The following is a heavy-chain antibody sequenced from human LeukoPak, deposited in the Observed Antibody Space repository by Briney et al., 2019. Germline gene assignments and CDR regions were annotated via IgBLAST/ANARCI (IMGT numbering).Heavy chain of an antibody. CDR1: GFTVSSSY. D-gene: IGHD3-10*01. CDR3: AKLLWFGESIDY. Sequence: GGSLRLSCAASGFTVSSSYMSWVRQAPGKGLEWVSVIYSGGSTYYADSVKGRFTISRDNSKNTLYLQMNSLRAEDTAVYYCAKLLWFGESIDYWGQGTLVTVSS. J-gene: IGHJ4*02. CDR2: IYSGGST. V-gene: IGHV3-66*04.